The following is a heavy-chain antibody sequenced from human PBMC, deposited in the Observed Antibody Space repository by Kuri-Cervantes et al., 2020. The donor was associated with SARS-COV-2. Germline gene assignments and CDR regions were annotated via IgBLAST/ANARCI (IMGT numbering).Heavy chain of an antibody. CDR1: GGSFSGYY. D-gene: IGHD2-2*01. J-gene: IGHJ4*02. V-gene: IGHV4-34*01. CDR3: ARVGCSSTSCYRAIDY. Sequence: SQTLSLTCAVYGGSFSGYYWSWIRQPPGKGLEWIGEINHSGSTNYNPSLKSRVTISVDTSKNQFSLKLSSVTAADTAVYYCARVGCSSTSCYRAIDYWGQGTLVTVSS. CDR2: INHSGST.